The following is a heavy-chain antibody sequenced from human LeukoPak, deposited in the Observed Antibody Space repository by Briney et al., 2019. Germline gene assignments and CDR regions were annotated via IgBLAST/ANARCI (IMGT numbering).Heavy chain of an antibody. V-gene: IGHV3-11*06. D-gene: IGHD4-17*01. CDR3: ARGGDGDYVFDY. CDR2: ISSSSSYT. J-gene: IGHJ4*02. CDR1: GFTFSDYS. Sequence: GGSLRLSCAASGFTFSDYSMSWTRQAPGKGLEWVSYISSSSSYTDYADSVKGRFTISRDNAKNSLHLGMNSLRAEDTAVYYCARGGDGDYVFDYWGQGTLVTVSS.